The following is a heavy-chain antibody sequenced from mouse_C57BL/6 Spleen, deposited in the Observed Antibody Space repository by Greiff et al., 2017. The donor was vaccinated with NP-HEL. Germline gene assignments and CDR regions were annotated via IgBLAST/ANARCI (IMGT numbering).Heavy chain of an antibody. Sequence: VKLVESGPGLVAPSQSLSITCTVSGFSLTSYAISWVRQPPGKGLEWLGVIWTGGGTNYNSALKSRLSISKDNSKSQVFLKMNSLQTDDTARYYCARIITTVVYWYFDVWGTGTTVTVSS. V-gene: IGHV2-9-1*01. CDR1: GFSLTSYA. CDR3: ARIITTVVYWYFDV. D-gene: IGHD1-1*01. J-gene: IGHJ1*03. CDR2: IWTGGGT.